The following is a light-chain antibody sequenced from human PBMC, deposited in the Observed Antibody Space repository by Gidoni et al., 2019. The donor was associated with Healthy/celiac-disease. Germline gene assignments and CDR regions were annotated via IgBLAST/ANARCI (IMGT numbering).Light chain of an antibody. CDR1: QSVSSSY. V-gene: IGKV3-20*01. Sequence: EIVLTQSPGTLSLSPGERATLSCRASQSVSSSYLAWYQQKPGQAPRLLIYGASSRPTGIPDRFSGSGSGTDFTLTISRLEPEDFAVYYCQQYGSSPPTFXQXTKLXIK. CDR2: GAS. J-gene: IGKJ2*01. CDR3: QQYGSSPPT.